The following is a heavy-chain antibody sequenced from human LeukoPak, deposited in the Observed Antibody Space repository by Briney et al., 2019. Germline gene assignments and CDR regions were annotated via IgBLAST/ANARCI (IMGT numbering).Heavy chain of an antibody. J-gene: IGHJ3*02. CDR1: GFTFSSYS. V-gene: IGHV3-48*01. CDR2: ISSSSSTI. CDR3: ARSGSGWTLDAFDI. D-gene: IGHD6-19*01. Sequence: GGSLRLSCAASGFTFSSYSMNWVRQAPGKGLEWVSYISSSSSTIYYADSVKGRFTISRDNAKNSLYLQMNSLRAEDTAVYYCARSGSGWTLDAFDIWGQGTMVTVSS.